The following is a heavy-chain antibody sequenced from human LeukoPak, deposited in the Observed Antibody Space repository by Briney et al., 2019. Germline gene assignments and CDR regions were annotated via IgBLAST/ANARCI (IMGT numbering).Heavy chain of an antibody. CDR3: ARITRYCTNGVCYRPFDY. D-gene: IGHD2-8*01. CDR1: GYTFTSYG. CDR2: ISAYNGNT. Sequence: ASVKVSCKASGYTFTSYGISWVRQAPGQGLEWMGWISAYNGNTNCAQKLQGRVTMTTDTSTSTAYMELRSLRSDDTAVYYCARITRYCTNGVCYRPFDYWGQGTLVTVSS. V-gene: IGHV1-18*01. J-gene: IGHJ4*02.